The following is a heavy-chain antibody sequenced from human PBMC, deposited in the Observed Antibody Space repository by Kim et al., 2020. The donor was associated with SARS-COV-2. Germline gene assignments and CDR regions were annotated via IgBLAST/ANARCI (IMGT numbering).Heavy chain of an antibody. D-gene: IGHD2-8*01. Sequence: SETLSLTCTVSGGSISSSSYYWGWIRQPPGKGLEWIGSIYYSGSTYYNPSLKSRVTISVDTSKNQFSLKLSSVTAADTAVYYCSREAAGDGVWYFDYWGQGTLVTVSS. V-gene: IGHV4-39*07. CDR2: IYYSGST. J-gene: IGHJ4*02. CDR3: SREAAGDGVWYFDY. CDR1: GGSISSSSYY.